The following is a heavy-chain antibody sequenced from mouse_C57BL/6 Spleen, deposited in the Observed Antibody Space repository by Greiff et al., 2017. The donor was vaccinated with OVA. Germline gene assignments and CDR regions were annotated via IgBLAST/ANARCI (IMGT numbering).Heavy chain of an antibody. CDR1: GFTFSDYY. CDR3: ARPFHAMDY. CDR2: ISNGGGST. V-gene: IGHV5-12*01. J-gene: IGHJ4*01. Sequence: DVQLVESGGGLVQPGGSLKLSCAASGFTFSDYYMYWVRQTPEKRLEWVAYISNGGGSTYYPDTVKGRFTISRDNAKNTLYLQMSRLKSEDTAMYYCARPFHAMDYWGQGTSVTVSS.